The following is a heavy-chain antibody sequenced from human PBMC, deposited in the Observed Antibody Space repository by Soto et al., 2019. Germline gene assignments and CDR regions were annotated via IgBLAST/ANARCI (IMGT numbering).Heavy chain of an antibody. Sequence: SVKVSCKASGGTFSSYAISWVRQAPGQGLEWMGGIIPIFGTANYAQKFQGRVTITADESTSTAYMELSSLRSEDTAVYYCARWAGAYCGGDCYSHYYYYGMDVWGQGTTVTVSS. J-gene: IGHJ6*02. V-gene: IGHV1-69*13. CDR3: ARWAGAYCGGDCYSHYYYYGMDV. CDR1: GGTFSSYA. CDR2: IIPIFGTA. D-gene: IGHD2-21*02.